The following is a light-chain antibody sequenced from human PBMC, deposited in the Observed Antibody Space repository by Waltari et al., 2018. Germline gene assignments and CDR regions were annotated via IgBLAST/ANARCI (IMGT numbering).Light chain of an antibody. CDR1: QSVLSNSNKKNH. J-gene: IGKJ4*01. CDR3: QQYYTTPLT. Sequence: DTVMTQSPDSLAVSLGERTTINCKSSQSVLSNSNKKNHLAWYQQKPGQPPKLLIYWASTRQSGVPDRFSGGGSGTDFTLTIDSLQAEDVAVYFCQQYYTTPLTFGGGTGVEIK. CDR2: WAS. V-gene: IGKV4-1*01.